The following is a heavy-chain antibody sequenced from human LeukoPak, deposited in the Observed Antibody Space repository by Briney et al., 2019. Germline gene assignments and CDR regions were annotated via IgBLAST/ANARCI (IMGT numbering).Heavy chain of an antibody. J-gene: IGHJ4*02. Sequence: PSETLSLTCAVYGGSFSGYYWSWIRQPPGKGLEWIGEINHSGSTNYNPSLTSRVTISVDTSKNQFSLKLSSVTAADTVVYYCAPGMVRGANDYWGQGTLVTVSS. CDR3: APGMVRGANDY. CDR2: INHSGST. CDR1: GGSFSGYY. V-gene: IGHV4-34*01. D-gene: IGHD3-10*01.